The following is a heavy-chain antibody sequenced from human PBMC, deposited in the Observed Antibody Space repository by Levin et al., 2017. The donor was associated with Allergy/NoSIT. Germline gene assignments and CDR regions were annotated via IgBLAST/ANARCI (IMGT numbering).Heavy chain of an antibody. V-gene: IGHV3-48*01. D-gene: IGHD3-10*01. Sequence: GESLKISCAASGFTFSSYSMNWVRQAPGKGLEWVSYISSSSSTIYYADSVKGRFTISRDNAKNSLYLQMNSLRAEDTAVYYCARDLVITMVRGVTGLPWGQGTLVTVSS. CDR3: ARDLVITMVRGVTGLP. CDR2: ISSSSSTI. J-gene: IGHJ5*02. CDR1: GFTFSSYS.